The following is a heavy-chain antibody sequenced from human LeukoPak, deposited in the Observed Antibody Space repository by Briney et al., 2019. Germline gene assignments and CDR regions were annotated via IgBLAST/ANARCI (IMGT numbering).Heavy chain of an antibody. J-gene: IGHJ4*02. CDR3: AKDDGAGSYYNVMVVDF. Sequence: GGTLRLSCAASGFTFSNYGMSWVRQAPGKGLEWVSVITGSGRATYYADSVKGRLTISRDTSKNTLYLQMNSLRAEDTAVYYCAKDDGAGSYYNVMVVDFWGQGTLVTVSS. V-gene: IGHV3-23*01. CDR2: ITGSGRAT. D-gene: IGHD3-10*01. CDR1: GFTFSNYG.